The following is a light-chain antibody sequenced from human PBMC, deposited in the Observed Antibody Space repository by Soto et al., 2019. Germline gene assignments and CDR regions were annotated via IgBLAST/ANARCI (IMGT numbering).Light chain of an antibody. V-gene: IGKV1-5*01. CDR1: QSINNL. Sequence: EMTQSTSTLSASVGDRVTITCRASQSINNLLAWYQQKPGKAPKFLIYDVSTLESGVPSRFSGSGSGTEFTLTISSLQPEDFATYYCQQYDSYPLTFAGRTKVAIK. J-gene: IGKJ4*01. CDR3: QQYDSYPLT. CDR2: DVS.